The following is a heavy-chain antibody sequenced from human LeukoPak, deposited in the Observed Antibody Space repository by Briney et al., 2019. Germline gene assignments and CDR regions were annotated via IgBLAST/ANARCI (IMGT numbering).Heavy chain of an antibody. CDR2: ICSGGAT. J-gene: IGHJ6*02. D-gene: IGHD4-17*01. Sequence: GGSLRLSCTASEFNVSNCFIHWVRQAPGKGLEWVSVICSGGATYFTDSVKGRFSISRDIFKNTVYLQMNSLRVDDTAVFYCARAQQTDFGVGAMDVWGQRTTVTVSS. V-gene: IGHV3-66*01. CDR3: ARAQQTDFGVGAMDV. CDR1: EFNVSNCF.